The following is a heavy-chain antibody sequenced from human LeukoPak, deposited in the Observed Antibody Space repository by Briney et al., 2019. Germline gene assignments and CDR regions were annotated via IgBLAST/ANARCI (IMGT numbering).Heavy chain of an antibody. CDR3: AREDGSGSYYIKY. V-gene: IGHV3-7*01. J-gene: IGHJ4*02. D-gene: IGHD3-10*01. CDR1: RFTFSDYY. CDR2: IKEDGSEK. Sequence: GGSLRLSCAASRFTFSDYYMTWVRQAPGRGLEWVANIKEDGSEKNYVDSVKGRFTISRDNAKNSLYLQMNSLRAEDTAVYYCAREDGSGSYYIKYWGQGTLVTVSS.